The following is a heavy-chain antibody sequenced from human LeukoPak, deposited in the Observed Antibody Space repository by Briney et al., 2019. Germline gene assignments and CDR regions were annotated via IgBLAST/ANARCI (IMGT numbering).Heavy chain of an antibody. CDR3: ARGALKSDQWD. J-gene: IGHJ4*02. CDR1: GGSFSGYY. V-gene: IGHV4-34*01. Sequence: SETLSLTCAVYGGSFSGYYWSWIRQPPGKGLEWIGEINHSGSTNYNPSLKSRVTISVDTSKNQFSLKLSSVTAADTAVYYCARGALKSDQWDWGQGTPVTVSS. D-gene: IGHD1-26*01. CDR2: INHSGST.